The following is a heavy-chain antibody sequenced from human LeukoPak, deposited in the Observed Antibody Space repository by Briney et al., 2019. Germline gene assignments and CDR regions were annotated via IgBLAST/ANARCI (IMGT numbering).Heavy chain of an antibody. CDR2: INWNGGST. CDR1: GFTSDDYG. V-gene: IGHV3-20*01. Sequence: GGSLRHTCAASGFTSDDYGMSWVRQAPGKRLEWVSGINWNGGSTHYADSVKGRFTISRVNAKNSLYLQMNSLRAEDTALYHRARGGYFVISGYPNFEYWGQGTLVTVSS. CDR3: ARGGYFVISGYPNFEY. J-gene: IGHJ4*02. D-gene: IGHD3-22*01.